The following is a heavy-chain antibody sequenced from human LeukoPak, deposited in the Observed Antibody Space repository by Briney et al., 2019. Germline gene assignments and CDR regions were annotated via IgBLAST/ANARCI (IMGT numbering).Heavy chain of an antibody. Sequence: GGSLRLSCAASGLTFSSYEMNWVRQAPGKGLEWVSYISSSGSTIYYADSVKSRFTISRDNAKNLLYLQMNSLRAEDTAVYYCARGDDFCFDYWGQGTLVTVSS. V-gene: IGHV3-48*03. CDR3: ARGDDFCFDY. J-gene: IGHJ4*02. CDR1: GLTFSSYE. D-gene: IGHD3-3*01. CDR2: ISSSGSTI.